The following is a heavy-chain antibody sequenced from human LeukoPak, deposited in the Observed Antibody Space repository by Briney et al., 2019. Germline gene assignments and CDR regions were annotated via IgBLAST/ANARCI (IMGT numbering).Heavy chain of an antibody. Sequence: GASVKVSCKASGYTFTSYGISWVRQAPGQGLEWMGWISAYNGNTNYAQKLQGRVTMTTDTSTSTAYMELRSLRSDDTAVYYCARVGDRSGSRYNWFDPWGQGTLVTVSS. CDR2: ISAYNGNT. CDR3: ARVGDRSGSRYNWFDP. J-gene: IGHJ5*02. V-gene: IGHV1-18*01. CDR1: GYTFTSYG. D-gene: IGHD1-26*01.